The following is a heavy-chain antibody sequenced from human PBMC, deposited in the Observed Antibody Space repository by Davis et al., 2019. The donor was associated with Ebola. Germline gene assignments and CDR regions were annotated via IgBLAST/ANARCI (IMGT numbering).Heavy chain of an antibody. V-gene: IGHV4-59*08. D-gene: IGHD6-13*01. J-gene: IGHJ5*02. CDR2: IYYRGST. CDR1: GGSVSNYY. CDR3: ARPAHLYSSSWYWFDP. Sequence: SETLSLTCTVSGGSVSNYYWSWIRQPPGKGLEWIGYIYYRGSTNYNPSLKSRVTISVDTSKNQFSLKLSSVTAADTAVYYCARPAHLYSSSWYWFDPWGQGTLVTVSS.